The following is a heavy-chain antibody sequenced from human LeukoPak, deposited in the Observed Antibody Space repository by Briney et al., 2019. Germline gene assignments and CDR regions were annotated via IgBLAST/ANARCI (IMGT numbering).Heavy chain of an antibody. V-gene: IGHV3-15*01. D-gene: IGHD6-19*01. Sequence: WIRQPPGKGLEWVGRIKSKTDGGTTDYAAPVKGRFTISRDDSKNTLYVQMNSLKTEDTAVYYCTTDLVAGTSDYWGQGTLVTVSS. CDR3: TTDLVAGTSDY. J-gene: IGHJ4*02. CDR2: IKSKTDGGTT.